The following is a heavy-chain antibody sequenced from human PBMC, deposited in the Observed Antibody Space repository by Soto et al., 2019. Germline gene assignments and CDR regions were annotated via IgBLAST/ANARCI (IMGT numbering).Heavy chain of an antibody. D-gene: IGHD5-12*01. CDR1: GGSISSSSYY. CDR3: ARLPRLGEWLREIS. J-gene: IGHJ4*02. Sequence: QLQLQESGPGLVKPSETLSLTCTVSGGSISSSSYYWGWIRQPPGKGLEWIGSIYYSGSTYYNPSLRSQVTISVDTSKNQFSLKLSSVTAADTAVYYCARLPRLGEWLREISWGQGTLVTVSS. CDR2: IYYSGST. V-gene: IGHV4-39*01.